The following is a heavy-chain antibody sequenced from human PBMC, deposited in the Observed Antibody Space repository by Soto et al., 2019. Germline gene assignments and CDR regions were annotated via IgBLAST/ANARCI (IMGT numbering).Heavy chain of an antibody. V-gene: IGHV3-23*01. CDR3: EKDLKEGRPTYDYDRSGNAV. J-gene: IGHJ4*02. D-gene: IGHD3-22*01. CDR2: ISGSGGRT. CDR1: GFTFSSYA. Sequence: GGSLRLSCAASGFTFSSYAMSWVRQAPGRGPEWVSAISGSGGRTYYADSVKGRFTIARDTSKNTLYLQVNSLRAEDTAVYDCEKDLKEGRPTYDYDRSGNAVWGQGTLVTVSS.